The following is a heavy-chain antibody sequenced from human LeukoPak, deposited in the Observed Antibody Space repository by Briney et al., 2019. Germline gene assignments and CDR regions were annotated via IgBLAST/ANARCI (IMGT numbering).Heavy chain of an antibody. CDR2: IIPIFGTA. V-gene: IGHV1-69*13. D-gene: IGHD6-19*01. Sequence: GASVKVSCKASGGTFSSYAISWVRQAPGQGLEWMRGIIPIFGTANYAQKFQGRVTITADESTSTAYMELSSLRSEDTAVYYCARDLRLGAVAPNWFDPWGQGTLVTVSS. J-gene: IGHJ5*02. CDR3: ARDLRLGAVAPNWFDP. CDR1: GGTFSSYA.